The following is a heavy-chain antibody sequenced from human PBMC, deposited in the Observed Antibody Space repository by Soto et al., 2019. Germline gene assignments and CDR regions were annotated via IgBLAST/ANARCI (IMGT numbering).Heavy chain of an antibody. CDR1: GFTFSSYA. Sequence: GGSLRLSCAASGFTFSSYAMSWVRQAPGKGLEWVSAISGSGGSTYYADSVKGRFTISRDNSKNTLYLQMNSLRAEDTAVYYCARVETLRGRRSNWFDPWGQGTLVTVSS. V-gene: IGHV3-23*01. D-gene: IGHD3-16*01. CDR3: ARVETLRGRRSNWFDP. CDR2: ISGSGGST. J-gene: IGHJ5*02.